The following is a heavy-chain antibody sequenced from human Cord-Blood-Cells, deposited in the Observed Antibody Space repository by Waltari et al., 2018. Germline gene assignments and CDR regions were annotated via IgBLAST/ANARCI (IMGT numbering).Heavy chain of an antibody. CDR3: ARAVRLAWLVNNWFDP. J-gene: IGHJ5*02. D-gene: IGHD6-19*01. CDR2: INHSGST. V-gene: IGHV4-34*01. CDR1: GGSFSGYY. Sequence: QVQLQQWGAGLLKPSATLSLTCAVYGGSFSGYYWRWIRQPPGKGLEWIGEINHSGSTNYNPSLKSRVTISVDTSKNQFSLKLSSVTTADTAVYYCARAVRLAWLVNNWFDPWGQGTLVTVSS.